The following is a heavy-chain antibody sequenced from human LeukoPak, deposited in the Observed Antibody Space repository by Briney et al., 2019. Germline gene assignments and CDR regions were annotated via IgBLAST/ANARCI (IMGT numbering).Heavy chain of an antibody. D-gene: IGHD2-15*01. V-gene: IGHV3-7*01. Sequence: GGSLRLSCTASGFTFSSYWMTWVRQAPGKGLEWVANIKPDGSATYYVDSVKGRFTISRDNAKNLLYLQMNSLRAEDSAVYHCGRFGYVAAVDSWGQGALVTVSS. CDR1: GFTFSSYW. J-gene: IGHJ4*02. CDR2: IKPDGSAT. CDR3: GRFGYVAAVDS.